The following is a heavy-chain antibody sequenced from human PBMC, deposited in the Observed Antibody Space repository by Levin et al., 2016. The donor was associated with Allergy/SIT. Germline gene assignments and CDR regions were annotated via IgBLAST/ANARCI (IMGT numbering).Heavy chain of an antibody. D-gene: IGHD2-2*01. V-gene: IGHV3-23*01. Sequence: WIRQPPGKGLEWVSAISGSGGSTYYADSVKGRFTISRDNAKNSLYLQMNSLSVEDTAVYYCARDGRVVVVPNLWGQGTLVTVSS. CDR3: ARDGRVVVVPNL. J-gene: IGHJ4*02. CDR2: ISGSGGST.